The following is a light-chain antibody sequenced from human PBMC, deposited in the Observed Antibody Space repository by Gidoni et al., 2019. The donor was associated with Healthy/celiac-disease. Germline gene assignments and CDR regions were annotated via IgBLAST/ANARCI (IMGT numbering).Light chain of an antibody. CDR1: QDISNY. CDR3: QRSM. V-gene: IGKV1-33*01. CDR2: DAS. J-gene: IGKJ1*01. Sequence: IQMAQSPASLSASVGDRVTITCQASQDISNYLNWYQQKPGKAPKLLIYDASNLETGGPERFSGRGSGTDFTCTVSSLQAEGITTYYCQRSMFGQGTKVEIE.